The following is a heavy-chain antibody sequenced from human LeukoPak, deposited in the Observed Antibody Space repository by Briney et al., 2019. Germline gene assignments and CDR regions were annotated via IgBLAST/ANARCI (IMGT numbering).Heavy chain of an antibody. D-gene: IGHD3-10*01. V-gene: IGHV3-53*01. J-gene: IGHJ5*02. CDR3: SREREIRESARWFDP. Sequence: GGSLRLSCAASGFTVTNNYIHWVRQTPGKGLEWVSVLYGDDDAYYADSVKGRFTVSRDNSKNTIYLQMNSLRAEDTAMYYCSREREIRESARWFDPWGQGTLVTVSS. CDR2: LYGDDDA. CDR1: GFTVTNNY.